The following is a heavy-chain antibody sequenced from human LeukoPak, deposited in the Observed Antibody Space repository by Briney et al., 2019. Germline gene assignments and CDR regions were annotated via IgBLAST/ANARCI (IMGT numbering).Heavy chain of an antibody. J-gene: IGHJ6*04. V-gene: IGHV4-4*02. CDR2: IYHSGST. Sequence: PSETLSLTCAVSGGSISSSNWWSWVRQPPGKGLEWIGEIYHSGSTNYNPSLKNRVTISVDKSKNQFSLKLSSVTAADTAVYYCASRIAAAGTDYYYGMDVWGEGTTVTVSS. D-gene: IGHD6-13*01. CDR3: ASRIAAAGTDYYYGMDV. CDR1: GGSISSSNW.